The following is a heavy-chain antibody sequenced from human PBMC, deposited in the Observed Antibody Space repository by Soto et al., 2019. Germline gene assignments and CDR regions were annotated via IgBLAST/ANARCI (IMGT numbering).Heavy chain of an antibody. CDR2: FDPEDGET. J-gene: IGHJ5*02. V-gene: IGHV1-24*01. Sequence: VSVKVSCKVSGYTLTELSMHWVRQAPGKGLEWMGGFDPEDGETINAQKFQGRVTINEDTFTDTAYMELSSLRSEDTAVYYCATSKLPRRKYYDFWSGYNVYNWFDPWGQGTLVTVSS. D-gene: IGHD3-3*01. CDR3: ATSKLPRRKYYDFWSGYNVYNWFDP. CDR1: GYTLTELS.